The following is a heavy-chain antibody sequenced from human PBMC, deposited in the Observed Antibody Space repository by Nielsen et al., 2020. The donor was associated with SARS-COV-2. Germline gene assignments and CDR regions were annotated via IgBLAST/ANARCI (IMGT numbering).Heavy chain of an antibody. J-gene: IGHJ4*02. CDR3: ARSSGAYYYESSGYPV. D-gene: IGHD3-22*01. Sequence: SETLSLTCTVSGGSISSSSYYWGWIRQPPGKGLEWIGSIYYSGSTYYNPSLKSRVTISVDTSKNQFSLKLSSVTAADTAVYYCARSSGAYYYESSGYPVWGQGTLVTVSS. CDR1: GGSISSSSYY. CDR2: IYYSGST. V-gene: IGHV4-39*07.